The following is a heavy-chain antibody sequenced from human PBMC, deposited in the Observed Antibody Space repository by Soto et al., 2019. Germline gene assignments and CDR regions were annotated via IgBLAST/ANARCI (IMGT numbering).Heavy chain of an antibody. CDR1: GFIFSTYG. D-gene: IGHD3-9*01. J-gene: IGHJ6*01. Sequence: PGGSLRLSCTTSGFIFSTYGIHWVRQAPGKGLEWVAVIWPDGSNKYYADFVKGRFTISRDNSKNTPHLQMNSLRVEDTAAYYCAKDLIRDLDWHSYDYYYGMDVWGQGTTVTVSS. CDR2: IWPDGSNK. CDR3: AKDLIRDLDWHSYDYYYGMDV. V-gene: IGHV3-30*02.